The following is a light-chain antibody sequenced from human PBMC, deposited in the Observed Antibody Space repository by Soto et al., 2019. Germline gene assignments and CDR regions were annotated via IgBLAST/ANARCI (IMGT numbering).Light chain of an antibody. CDR2: TNN. CDR1: NSNIGTNT. J-gene: IGLJ1*01. Sequence: QSVLTQPPSASATPGQRVTISCSGSNSNIGTNTVNWYQQLPGTAPRLLISTNNQRPSGVPHRFSGSKPGTSDSLAIGGLQSEDGADYYCAAWDDSLGAYVFGTGTKVTVL. V-gene: IGLV1-44*01. CDR3: AAWDDSLGAYV.